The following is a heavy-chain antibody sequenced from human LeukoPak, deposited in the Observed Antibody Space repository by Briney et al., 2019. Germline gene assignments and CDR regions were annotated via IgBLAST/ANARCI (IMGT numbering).Heavy chain of an antibody. Sequence: GASVKVSCKASGYTFTSYGISWVRQAPGQGLEWMGGIIPIFGTANYAQKFQGRVTITTDESTSTAYMELSSLRSEDTAVYYCARGIPVEAAAGPPSFDYWGQGTLVTVSP. CDR3: ARGIPVEAAAGPPSFDY. CDR1: GYTFTSYG. V-gene: IGHV1-69*05. CDR2: IIPIFGTA. J-gene: IGHJ4*02. D-gene: IGHD6-13*01.